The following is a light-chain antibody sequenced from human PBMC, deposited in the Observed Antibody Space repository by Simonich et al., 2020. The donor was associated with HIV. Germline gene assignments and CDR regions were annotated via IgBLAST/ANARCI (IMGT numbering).Light chain of an antibody. CDR2: EVT. CDR3: SSYTSSSAVV. CDR1: NGDVGGYNY. V-gene: IGLV2-8*01. J-gene: IGLJ2*01. Sequence: QSALTQPPSASGSPGQSVTISCTGTNGDVGGYNYVSWYQQHPGKAPTPMIYEVTKRPSGVPDRFSGSKSGNTASLTVSGLQAEDEADYYCSSYTSSSAVVFGGGTKLTVL.